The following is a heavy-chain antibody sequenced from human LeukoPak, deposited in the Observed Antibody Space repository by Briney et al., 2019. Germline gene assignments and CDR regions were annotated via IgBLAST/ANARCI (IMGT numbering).Heavy chain of an antibody. Sequence: AAVTVSFKSSGYTFTGYYMHWVRPAPGQGLAWVGWINPNSGGTNYAQKLQGRVTMTRDTSISTAYMELSRLRSDDTAVYHCARDRYYYYNYGMDVWGQGTTVTVSS. J-gene: IGHJ6*02. CDR2: INPNSGGT. CDR3: ARDRYYYYNYGMDV. CDR1: GYTFTGYY. V-gene: IGHV1-2*02.